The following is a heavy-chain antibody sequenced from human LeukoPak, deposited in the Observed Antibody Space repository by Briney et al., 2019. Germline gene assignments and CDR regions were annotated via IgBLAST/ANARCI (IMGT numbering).Heavy chain of an antibody. J-gene: IGHJ6*03. CDR3: ARYCSSSRCLYYYHMDV. Sequence: GGSLRLSCAASGFTFSSYGMHWVRQAPGKGLEWVTFIPYDGSNKYYADSVKGRFTISRDNSKNTLYLQMNSLRAEDTAVYYCARYCSSSRCLYYYHMDVWGKGTTVTVSS. CDR2: IPYDGSNK. V-gene: IGHV3-30*02. CDR1: GFTFSSYG. D-gene: IGHD2-2*01.